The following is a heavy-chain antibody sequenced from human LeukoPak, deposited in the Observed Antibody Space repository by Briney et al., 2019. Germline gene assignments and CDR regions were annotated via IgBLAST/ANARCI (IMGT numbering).Heavy chain of an antibody. V-gene: IGHV1-8*01. CDR2: MNPNSGNT. CDR3: ARDRYYSSGNYNNRIDY. CDR1: GYTFTSYD. Sequence: ASVKVSCKASGYTFTSYDINWVRQATGQGLEWMGWMNPNSGNTGYAQKFQGRVTMTRNTSISTAYMELSSLRSEDTAVYYCARDRYYSSGNYNNRIDYWGQGTLVTVSS. J-gene: IGHJ4*02. D-gene: IGHD3-10*01.